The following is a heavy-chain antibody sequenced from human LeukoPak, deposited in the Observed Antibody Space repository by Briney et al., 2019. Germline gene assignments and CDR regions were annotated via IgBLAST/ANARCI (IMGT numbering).Heavy chain of an antibody. CDR3: AKTPLTSKGWANNFDY. V-gene: IGHV3-23*01. CDR2: ISGSGGST. J-gene: IGHJ4*02. D-gene: IGHD4-11*01. Sequence: PGGSLRLSCAASGFTFSSYAMSWVRQAPGKGLEWVSAISGSGGSTYYADSVKGRFTISRDNSKNTLYLQMNSLRAEDTAVYYCAKTPLTSKGWANNFDYWGQGTLVTVSS. CDR1: GFTFSSYA.